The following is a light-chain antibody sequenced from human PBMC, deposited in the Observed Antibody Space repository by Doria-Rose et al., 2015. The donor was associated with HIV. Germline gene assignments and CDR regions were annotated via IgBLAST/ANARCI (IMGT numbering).Light chain of an antibody. CDR3: HQYGTSWT. J-gene: IGKJ1*01. V-gene: IGKV3-20*01. Sequence: EIVLTQSPGTLSLSPGERATLSCRASQSFSSTYLAWYQQKPGQAPSLLIYDGSTRATGIPDRFSASRPGTDFTLTINRLEPEDFALYYCHQYGTSWTFGQGTKVEI. CDR1: QSFSSTY. CDR2: DGS.